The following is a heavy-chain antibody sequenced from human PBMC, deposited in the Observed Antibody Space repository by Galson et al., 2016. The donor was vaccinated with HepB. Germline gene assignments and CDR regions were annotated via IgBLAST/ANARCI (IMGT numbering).Heavy chain of an antibody. CDR1: GYSFTNYW. CDR2: IYPSTSDV. D-gene: IGHD1-26*01. CDR3: ARLGIAPNIEYYLYSLDV. V-gene: IGHV5-51*01. Sequence: QSGAEVKKPGESLKISCQGSGYSFTNYWIAWIRQVPGNGLELMGLIYPSTSDVKYSPSFLGQVTISVDKSLDTAYLQWSGLKASDTAMYYCARLGIAPNIEYYLYSLDVWGQGTAILVS. J-gene: IGHJ6*02.